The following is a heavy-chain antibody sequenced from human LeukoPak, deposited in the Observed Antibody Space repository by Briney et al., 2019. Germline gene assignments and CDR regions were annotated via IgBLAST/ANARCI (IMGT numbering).Heavy chain of an antibody. Sequence: SVKVSCKAPGGTFSSYAISWVRQAPGQGLEWMGGIIPIFGTANYAQKFQGRVTITADESTSTAYMELSSLRSEDTAVYYCARPLVPAALGYYYYYMDVWGKGTTVTVSS. D-gene: IGHD2-2*01. J-gene: IGHJ6*03. V-gene: IGHV1-69*13. CDR3: ARPLVPAALGYYYYYMDV. CDR1: GGTFSSYA. CDR2: IIPIFGTA.